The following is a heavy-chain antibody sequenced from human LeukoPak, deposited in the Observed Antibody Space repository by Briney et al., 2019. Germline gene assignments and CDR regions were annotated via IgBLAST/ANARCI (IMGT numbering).Heavy chain of an antibody. Sequence: GGSLRLSCAASGFTFSSYSMNWVRQAPGKGLEWVSSIGSSSSYIYYADSVKGRFTISRDNSKNTLYLQMNSLRAEDTAVYYCAKADLGYCSSTSCSQYFQHWGQGTLVTVSS. CDR2: IGSSSSYI. D-gene: IGHD2-2*01. V-gene: IGHV3-21*04. J-gene: IGHJ1*01. CDR1: GFTFSSYS. CDR3: AKADLGYCSSTSCSQYFQH.